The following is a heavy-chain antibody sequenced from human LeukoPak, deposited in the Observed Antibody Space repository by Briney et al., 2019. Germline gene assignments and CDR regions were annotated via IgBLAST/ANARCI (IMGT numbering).Heavy chain of an antibody. J-gene: IGHJ5*02. V-gene: IGHV1-69*06. Sequence: SVKVFCKSSGGTFSSYAISCVRQAPGQGLEWMGGIIPIFCTANYAQKFQGRVTITADKSTSTAYMELSSLRSEDTAVYYCARADIVVVPAAIVISWFDPWGQGTLVTVSS. CDR1: GGTFSSYA. CDR2: IIPIFCTA. CDR3: ARADIVVVPAAIVISWFDP. D-gene: IGHD2-2*01.